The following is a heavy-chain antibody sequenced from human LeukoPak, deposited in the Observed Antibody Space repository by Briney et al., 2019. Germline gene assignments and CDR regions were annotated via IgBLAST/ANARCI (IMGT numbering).Heavy chain of an antibody. Sequence: PSETLSLTCAVYGGSFSGYYWSWIRQPPGKGLEWIGEINHSGSTNYNPSLKSRVTISVDTFKNQFSPKLSSVTAADTAVYYCARGGYCSSTSCLYYYYYGMDVWGQGTTVTVSS. CDR2: INHSGST. CDR3: ARGGYCSSTSCLYYYYYGMDV. CDR1: GGSFSGYY. J-gene: IGHJ6*02. V-gene: IGHV4-34*01. D-gene: IGHD2-2*01.